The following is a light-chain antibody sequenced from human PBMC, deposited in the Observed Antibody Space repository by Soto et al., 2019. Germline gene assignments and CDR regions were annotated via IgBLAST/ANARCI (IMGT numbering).Light chain of an antibody. V-gene: IGKV3D-20*02. CDR2: GAS. Sequence: EIVLTQSPGTLSLSPGERATLSCRASQSVSSSYLAWYQQKPGQAPRLLIYGASSRATGIPDRFSGSGSGTDFTLTISSLEPEDFAVYYCQQRSNWRGTFGQGTKVDIK. CDR1: QSVSSSY. CDR3: QQRSNWRGT. J-gene: IGKJ1*01.